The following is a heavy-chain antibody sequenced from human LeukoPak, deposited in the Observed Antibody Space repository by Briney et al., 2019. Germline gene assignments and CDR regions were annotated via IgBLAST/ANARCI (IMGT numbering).Heavy chain of an antibody. CDR2: IQYDGSNK. CDR1: GYTFSSYG. J-gene: IGHJ4*02. V-gene: IGHV3-30*02. CDR3: AKDLVRGVTVFDY. Sequence: GGPLRLPCAASGYTFSSYGMLGAPQAPAKGLECVAFIQYDGSNKYYADSVKGPFTISRENSNNTLYLQMNSLRAEDTAVYYCAKDLVRGVTVFDYWGQGTLVTVSS. D-gene: IGHD3-10*01.